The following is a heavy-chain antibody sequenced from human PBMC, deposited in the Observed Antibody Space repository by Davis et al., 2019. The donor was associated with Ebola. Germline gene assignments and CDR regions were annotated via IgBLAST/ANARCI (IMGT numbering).Heavy chain of an antibody. Sequence: SETLSLTCTVSGGSISSSSYYWAWIRQPPGMGLEWIGSIYYSGSTYYNPSLKSRVTISVDTSKNQFSLKVNSVTAADTAVYYCARGRGYSSSQTTFDYWGQGTLVTVSS. CDR1: GGSISSSSYY. CDR2: IYYSGST. J-gene: IGHJ4*02. V-gene: IGHV4-39*07. CDR3: ARGRGYSSSQTTFDY. D-gene: IGHD6-6*01.